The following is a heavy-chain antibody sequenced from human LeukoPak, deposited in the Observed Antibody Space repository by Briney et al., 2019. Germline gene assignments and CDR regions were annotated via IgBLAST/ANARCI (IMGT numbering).Heavy chain of an antibody. CDR1: GYTFTSYG. CDR3: ARDADGVVRGVMSQSDDAFDI. J-gene: IGHJ3*02. D-gene: IGHD3-10*01. CDR2: ISAYNGNT. V-gene: IGHV1-18*01. Sequence: GASVKVSCKASGYTFTSYGISWVRQAPAQGLEWMGWISAYNGNTNYAQKLQGRVTMTTDTSTSTAYMELRSLRSDDTAVYYCARDADGVVRGVMSQSDDAFDIWGQGTMVTVSS.